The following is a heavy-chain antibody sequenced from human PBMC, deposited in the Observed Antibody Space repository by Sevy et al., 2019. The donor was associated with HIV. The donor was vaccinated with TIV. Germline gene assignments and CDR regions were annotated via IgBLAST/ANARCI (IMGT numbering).Heavy chain of an antibody. CDR3: ARQGGVVDYGMDV. CDR1: GGSISPYY. V-gene: IGHV4-59*01. J-gene: IGHJ6*02. D-gene: IGHD3-3*01. CDR2: FYYTGST. Sequence: SETLSLTCTVSGGSISPYYWSWIRQPPGKGLEWVGYFYYTGSTNYNPSLEGRATISADASKNQFFLKLASVTAADTAVYYCARQGGVVDYGMDVWGQGTTVTVSS.